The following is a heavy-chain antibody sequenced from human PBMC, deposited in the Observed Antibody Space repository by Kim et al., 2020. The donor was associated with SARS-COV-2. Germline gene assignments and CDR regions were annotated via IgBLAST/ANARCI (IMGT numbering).Heavy chain of an antibody. V-gene: IGHV3-64D*09. D-gene: IGHD3-3*01. J-gene: IGHJ6*02. CDR3: VKDGYDFWSGHSIYPHDYYYGMDV. Sequence: GGSLRLSCSASGFTFSSYAMHWVRQAPGKGLEYVSAISSNGGSTYYADSVKGRFTISRDNSKNTLYLQMSSLRAEDTAVYYCVKDGYDFWSGHSIYPHDYYYGMDVWGQGTTVTVSS. CDR1: GFTFSSYA. CDR2: ISSNGGST.